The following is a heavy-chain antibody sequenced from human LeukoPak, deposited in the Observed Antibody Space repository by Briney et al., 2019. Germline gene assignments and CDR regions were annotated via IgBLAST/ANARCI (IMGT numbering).Heavy chain of an antibody. CDR2: IYTSGST. CDR3: ASGEKNQGIDY. J-gene: IGHJ4*02. V-gene: IGHV4-61*02. D-gene: IGHD3-10*01. Sequence: PSETLSLTCTVSGGSISSSSYYWSWIRQPAGKGLEWIGRIYTSGSTNYNPSLKSRVTMSVDTSENQFSLKLSSVTAADTAVYYCASGEKNQGIDYWGQGTLVTVSS. CDR1: GGSISSSSYY.